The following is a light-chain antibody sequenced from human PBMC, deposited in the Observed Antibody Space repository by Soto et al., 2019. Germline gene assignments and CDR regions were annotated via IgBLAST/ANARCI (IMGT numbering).Light chain of an antibody. V-gene: IGLV2-11*01. J-gene: IGLJ2*01. CDR3: CSYAGSYTLV. CDR2: DVS. CDR1: SSDVGGYNY. Sequence: QSVLTQPRSVSGSPGQSVTISCTGTSSDVGGYNYVSWYQQHPGKAPKLMIYDVSKRPSGVPDRFSGSKSGNTASLTISGLHAEDEADYYCCSYAGSYTLVFGGGTKVTVL.